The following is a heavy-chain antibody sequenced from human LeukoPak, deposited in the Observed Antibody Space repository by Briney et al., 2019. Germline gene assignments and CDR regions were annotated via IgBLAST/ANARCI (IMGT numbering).Heavy chain of an antibody. J-gene: IGHJ4*02. CDR1: GGTFSSYA. V-gene: IGHV1-69*01. CDR2: IIPIFGTA. D-gene: IGHD2-15*01. Sequence: SVKVSCKASGGTFSSYAISWVRQAPGQGLEWKGGIIPIFGTANYAQKFQGRVTITADESTSTAYMELSSLRSEDTAVYYCASPKPKYCSGGSCPFDYWGQGTLVTVSS. CDR3: ASPKPKYCSGGSCPFDY.